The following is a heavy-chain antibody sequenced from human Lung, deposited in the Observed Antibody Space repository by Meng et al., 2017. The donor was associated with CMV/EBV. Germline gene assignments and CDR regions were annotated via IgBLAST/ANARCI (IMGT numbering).Heavy chain of an antibody. D-gene: IGHD3-3*01. CDR1: GYTFTAYI. CDR2: INPHSGGT. V-gene: IGHV1-2*02. CDR3: ATIGGLYYDFWNY. J-gene: IGHJ4*02. Sequence: SXXVSCXASGYTFTAYIMHWLRQAPGQGLEWMGWINPHSGGTKYAQKFQGRVTMTRDTSISTAYMELSSLRSDDTAVYYCATIGGLYYDFWNYWGQGTLVTVSS.